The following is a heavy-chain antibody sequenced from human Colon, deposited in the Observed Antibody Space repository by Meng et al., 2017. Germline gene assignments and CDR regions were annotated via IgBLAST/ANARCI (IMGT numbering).Heavy chain of an antibody. CDR3: ARGPSSGAFDI. CDR2: IDPNSGGT. V-gene: IGHV1-2*02. Sequence: ASVMVSCKASGYTFTDYFMHWLRQAPGQRLEWMGYIDPNSGGTTFAQKFQGRVTMTRDTSIRTVYLDLYSMTSDDTAVYYCARGPSSGAFDIWGQGTMVTVSS. CDR1: GYTFTDYF. J-gene: IGHJ3*02.